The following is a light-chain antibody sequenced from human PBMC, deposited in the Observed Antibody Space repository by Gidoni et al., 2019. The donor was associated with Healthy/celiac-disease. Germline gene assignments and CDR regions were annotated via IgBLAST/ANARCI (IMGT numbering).Light chain of an antibody. CDR1: QSVSSN. J-gene: IGKJ2*01. CDR3: QAGT. Sequence: EIVMTQSPATLSVSPGERATLSCRASQSVSSNLAWYQQKPGQAPRLLIYGASTRATGIPARFSGSGSGTEFTITISSLQSEDFAVYYCQAGTFGQGTKLEIK. V-gene: IGKV3-15*01. CDR2: GAS.